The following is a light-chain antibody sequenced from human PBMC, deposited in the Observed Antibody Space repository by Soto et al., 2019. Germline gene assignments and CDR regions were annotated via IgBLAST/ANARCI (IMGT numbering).Light chain of an antibody. Sequence: QTVVTQPPSVSETPGQRVVRSWSGSTSNIGSNTVNWYQQLPGTAPKAVIYSNSRRPSGVPDRFSGSKSGTSASLAISGLQSEDEAEYYCAAWDDNLEGVLFGGGTKLTVL. CDR2: SNS. V-gene: IGLV1-44*01. CDR1: TSNIGSNT. J-gene: IGLJ2*01. CDR3: AAWDDNLEGVL.